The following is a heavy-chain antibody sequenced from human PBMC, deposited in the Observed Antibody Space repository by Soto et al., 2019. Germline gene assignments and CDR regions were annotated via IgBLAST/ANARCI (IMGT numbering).Heavy chain of an antibody. Sequence: SETLSLTCTVSGGSISSSSYYWAWIRQPPGKGLEWIGSIYSSGSTYYEPSLNSRVTISVDTSKNQFSLRVSPVTAADTAVYYCARHVCSGGSCYPNNWFDPWGQGTLVTVSS. D-gene: IGHD2-15*01. CDR2: IYSSGST. CDR1: GGSISSSSYY. CDR3: ARHVCSGGSCYPNNWFDP. V-gene: IGHV4-39*01. J-gene: IGHJ5*02.